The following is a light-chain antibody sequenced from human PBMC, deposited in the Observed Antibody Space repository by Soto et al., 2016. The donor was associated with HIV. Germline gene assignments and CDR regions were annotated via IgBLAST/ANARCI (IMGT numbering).Light chain of an antibody. V-gene: IGLV3-21*03. CDR1: NVESKS. J-gene: IGLJ2*01. CDR3: QVWDVSSDLVV. Sequence: SYVLTQPPSLSVAPRKTARIICGGDNVESKSVQWYQQKPGQAPVLVVYDDSDRPSGIPERFSGSNSGNTATLTISGVEAGDEADYYCQVWDVSSDLVVFGGGTKLTVL. CDR2: DDS.